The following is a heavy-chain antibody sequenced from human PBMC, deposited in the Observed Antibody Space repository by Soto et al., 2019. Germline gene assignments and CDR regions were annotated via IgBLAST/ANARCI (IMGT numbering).Heavy chain of an antibody. CDR1: GFTFSSYA. CDR3: AKGVLRYFDWLLPYGMDV. J-gene: IGHJ6*02. V-gene: IGHV3-23*01. D-gene: IGHD3-9*01. CDR2: ISGSGGST. Sequence: GGSLSLSCAASGFTFSSYAMSWVRQAPGKGLEWVSAISGSGGSTYYADSVKGRFTISRDNSKNTLYLQMNSLRAEDTAVYYCAKGVLRYFDWLLPYGMDVWGQGTTVTVSS.